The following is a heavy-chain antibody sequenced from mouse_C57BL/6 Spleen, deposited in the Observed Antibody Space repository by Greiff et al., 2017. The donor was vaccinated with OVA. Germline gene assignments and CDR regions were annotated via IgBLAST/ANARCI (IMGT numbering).Heavy chain of an antibody. Sequence: VHVKQSGPELVKPGASVKISCKASGYTFTDYYMNWVKQSHGKSLEWIGDINPNNGGTSYNQKFKGKATLTVDKSSSTAYMELRSLTSEDSAVYYCARRDGKEYYFDYWGQGTTLTVSS. J-gene: IGHJ2*01. V-gene: IGHV1-26*01. CDR3: ARRDGKEYYFDY. CDR2: INPNNGGT. CDR1: GYTFTDYY. D-gene: IGHD1-1*01.